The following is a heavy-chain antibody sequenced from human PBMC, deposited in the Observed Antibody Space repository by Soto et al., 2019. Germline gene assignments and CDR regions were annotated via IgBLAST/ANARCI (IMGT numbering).Heavy chain of an antibody. V-gene: IGHV2-5*02. Sequence: QITLKESGPTLVKPTQTLTLTCTFSGFSLSTSGVGVGWIRQPPGKALEWLALIYWDDDKRDSPFLKSRLTITKDTSKNQVVLTMTNMDPVDTATYYCAHRPYSGSSYYFDYWGQGTLVTVSS. J-gene: IGHJ4*02. D-gene: IGHD6-6*01. CDR1: GFSLSTSGVG. CDR2: IYWDDDK. CDR3: AHRPYSGSSYYFDY.